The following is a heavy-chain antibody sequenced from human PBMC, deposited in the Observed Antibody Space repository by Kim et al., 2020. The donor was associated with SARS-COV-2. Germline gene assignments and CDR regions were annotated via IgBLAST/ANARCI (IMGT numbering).Heavy chain of an antibody. D-gene: IGHD6-13*01. CDR3: AKDITAAAGPFDY. V-gene: IGHV3-9*01. Sequence: YAGSVKGRFTIARDNAKNSLDLQMNSLRAEDTALYYCAKDITAAAGPFDYWGQGTLVTVSS. J-gene: IGHJ4*02.